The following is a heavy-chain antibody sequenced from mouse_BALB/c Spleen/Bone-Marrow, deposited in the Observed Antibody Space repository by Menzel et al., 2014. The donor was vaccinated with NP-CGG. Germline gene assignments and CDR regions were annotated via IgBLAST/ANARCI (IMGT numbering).Heavy chain of an antibody. CDR1: GFSLTGYG. V-gene: IGHV2-6-7*01. CDR2: IWGDGST. J-gene: IGHJ4*01. D-gene: IGHD2-4*01. Sequence: VQLQQSGPGLVAPSQSLSITCTVSGFSLTGYGVNWVRQPPGKGLEWLGMIWGDGSTDYNSALKSRLSISKDNSKSQVVLKMNSLQTDDTARYYCARDSFLITRALDYWGQGTSVTVSS. CDR3: ARDSFLITRALDY.